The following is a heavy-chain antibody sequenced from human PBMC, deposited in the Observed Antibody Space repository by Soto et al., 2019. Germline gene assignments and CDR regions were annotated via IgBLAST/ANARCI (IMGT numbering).Heavy chain of an antibody. V-gene: IGHV3-23*01. CDR1: GFTFSTYS. J-gene: IGHJ4*02. CDR2: ISGSGGST. Sequence: GGSLRLSCAASGFTFSTYSMNWVRQAPGKGLEWVSAISGSGGSTYYADSVKGRFTISRDNSKNTLYLQMNSLRAEDTAVYYCVIWPPYYFDYWGQGTLVSVSS. CDR3: VIWPPYYFDY. D-gene: IGHD2-21*01.